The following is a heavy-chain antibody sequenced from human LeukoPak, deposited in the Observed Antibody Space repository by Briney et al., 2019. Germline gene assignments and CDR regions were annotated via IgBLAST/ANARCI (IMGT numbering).Heavy chain of an antibody. V-gene: IGHV3-23*01. CDR3: ATDLSPYSRMGGY. J-gene: IGHJ4*02. D-gene: IGHD6-13*01. CDR1: GFTFSSYA. Sequence: GGSLRLSCAASGFTFSSYAMNWVRQAPGKGLEWVSAISGSGGTTYYADSVKGRFTISRDNSKNTLYLQMNSLRAEDTAVYYCATDLSPYSRMGGYWGQGTLVTVSS. CDR2: ISGSGGTT.